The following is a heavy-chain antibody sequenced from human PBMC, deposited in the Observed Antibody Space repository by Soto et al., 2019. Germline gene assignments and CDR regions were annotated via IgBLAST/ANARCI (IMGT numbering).Heavy chain of an antibody. CDR2: IYNRGGT. V-gene: IGHV4-61*01. Sequence: QVQLQESGPGLVKPSETLSLTCTVSGDSDSSGSFYWTWIRQPPGKALEWIGYIYNRGGTNYNPSLKSRVTISEDTSKNQFSLNLKSVTAADTAVYYCXXXXXXXXXXXTGYYFG. D-gene: IGHD1-1*01. J-gene: IGHJ6*01. CDR1: GDSDSSGSFY. CDR3: XXXXXXXXXXXTGYYFG.